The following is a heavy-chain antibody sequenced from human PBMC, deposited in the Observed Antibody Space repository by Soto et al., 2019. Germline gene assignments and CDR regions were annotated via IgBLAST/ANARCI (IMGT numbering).Heavy chain of an antibody. V-gene: IGHV1-18*04. J-gene: IGHJ5*02. CDR2: ISAYNGNT. D-gene: IGHD2-2*01. Sequence: GPSVKVSCKASGYTFTSYGISWVRQAPGQGLEWMGWISAYNGNTNYAQKLQGRVTMTTDTSTSTAYMELRSLRSDDTAVYYCARGKYCSSTSSYLGCWFDPWGQGTLVTVSS. CDR3: ARGKYCSSTSSYLGCWFDP. CDR1: GYTFTSYG.